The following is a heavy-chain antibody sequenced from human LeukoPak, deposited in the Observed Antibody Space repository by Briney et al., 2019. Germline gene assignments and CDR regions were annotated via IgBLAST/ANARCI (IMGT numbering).Heavy chain of an antibody. V-gene: IGHV4-4*02. CDR3: ATYYYDYVWGSYRPRANDAFDI. D-gene: IGHD3-16*02. J-gene: IGHJ3*02. CDR1: GGSISSSNW. CDR2: IYHSGST. Sequence: PSGTLSLTCAVSGGSISSSNWWSWVRQPPGKGLEWIGEIYHSGSTNYNPSLKSRVTISVDKSKNQFSLKLSSVTAADTAVYYCATYYYDYVWGSYRPRANDAFDIWGQGTMVTVSS.